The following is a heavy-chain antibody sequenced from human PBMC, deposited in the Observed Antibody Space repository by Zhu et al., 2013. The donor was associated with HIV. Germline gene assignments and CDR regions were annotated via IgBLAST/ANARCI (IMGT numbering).Heavy chain of an antibody. V-gene: IGHV1-69*06. CDR2: IIPIFGTA. J-gene: IGHJ4*02. Sequence: QVQLVQSGAEVKKPGSSVKVSCKASGGTFSSYAISWVRQAPGQGLEWMGGIIPIFGTADYAQKFQGRVTITADKSTSTANMELSSLRSEDTAVYYCASWLNPVVTPADYWGQGTLVTVSS. D-gene: IGHD2-21*02. CDR3: ASWLNPVVTPADY. CDR1: GGTFSSYA.